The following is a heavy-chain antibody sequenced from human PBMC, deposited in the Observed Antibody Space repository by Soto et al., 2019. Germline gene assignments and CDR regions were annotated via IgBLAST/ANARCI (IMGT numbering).Heavy chain of an antibody. CDR3: TRDTREQIYYYGMDV. J-gene: IGHJ6*02. D-gene: IGHD1-1*01. CDR1: GFTVSNYY. Sequence: GASVKVSCKASGFTVSNYYMHWVRQAPGQGLEWMGIINASGGSTNYAQKFQGRVTMTKDTSTSTVFMELSSLTSEDTAVYYCTRDTREQIYYYGMDVWGQGTTVTVSS. V-gene: IGHV1-46*01. CDR2: INASGGST.